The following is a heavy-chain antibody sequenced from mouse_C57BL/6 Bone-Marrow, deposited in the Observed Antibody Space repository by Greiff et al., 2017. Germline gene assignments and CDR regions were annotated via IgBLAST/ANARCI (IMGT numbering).Heavy chain of an antibody. CDR2: IYPGGGYT. J-gene: IGHJ1*03. CDR3: AGYYSNYWYFDV. CDR1: GYTFTTYW. Sequence: QVHVKQSGAELVRPGTSVKMSCKASGYTFTTYWIGWAKQRPGHGLEWIGDIYPGGGYTNYNEKVKGKATLTADKSASTAYRQFSSLTSEDSAIYYCAGYYSNYWYFDVWGTGTTVTVSS. V-gene: IGHV1-63*01. D-gene: IGHD2-5*01.